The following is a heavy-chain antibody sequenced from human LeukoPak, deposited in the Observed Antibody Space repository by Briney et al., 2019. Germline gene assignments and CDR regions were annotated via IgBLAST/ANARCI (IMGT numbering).Heavy chain of an antibody. CDR1: ALTFSSYA. J-gene: IGHJ4*02. V-gene: IGHV3-23*01. CDR2: ISGSGGTT. D-gene: IGHD3-22*01. CDR3: ARGGSSGFYNHFDS. Sequence: GGSLRLSCATSALTFSSYAMSWVRQAPGKGLEWVSTISGSGGTTYYADSVKGRVTISRDNSKNTLYLQMKSLRVEDTAVYYCARGGSSGFYNHFDSWGQGTLVTVSS.